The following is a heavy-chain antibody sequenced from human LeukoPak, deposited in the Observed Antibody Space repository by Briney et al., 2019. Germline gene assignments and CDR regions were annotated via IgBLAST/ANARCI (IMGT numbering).Heavy chain of an antibody. CDR3: AREGQAWLLLYYFDY. V-gene: IGHV1-2*02. CDR2: INPNSGGT. D-gene: IGHD3-22*01. Sequence: GASVKVSCKASGYTFTGYYMHWVRQAPGQGLEWMGWINPNSGGTNYAQKFQGRVTMTRDTPISTAYMELSRLRSDDTAVYYCAREGQAWLLLYYFDYWGQGTLVTVSS. CDR1: GYTFTGYY. J-gene: IGHJ4*02.